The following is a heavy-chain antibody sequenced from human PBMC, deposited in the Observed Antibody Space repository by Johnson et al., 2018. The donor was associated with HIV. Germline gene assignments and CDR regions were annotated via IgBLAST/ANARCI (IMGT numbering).Heavy chain of an antibody. CDR3: AKAPYGSGIRPGAFDI. D-gene: IGHD3-10*01. V-gene: IGHV3-30*09. CDR2: ISYDGSQN. CDR1: GFTFRRYS. J-gene: IGHJ3*02. Sequence: MMVVESGGGVGQPGRSLRLSCAAYGFTFRRYSMDWVRQAPGKGLQWVAMISYDGSQNYYAGPVKGRFAISRDNSKTSLDLQRNSLRAEDTAVYYCAKAPYGSGIRPGAFDICGQGTMVTVSS.